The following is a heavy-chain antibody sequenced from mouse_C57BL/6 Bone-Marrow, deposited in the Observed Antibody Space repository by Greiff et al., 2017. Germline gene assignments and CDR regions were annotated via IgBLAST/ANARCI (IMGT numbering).Heavy chain of an antibody. D-gene: IGHD1-1*02. CDR2: IWPGGGT. CDR3: ASHYWAY. V-gene: IGHV2-9-1*01. J-gene: IGHJ3*01. CDR1: GFSLTSYA. Sequence: VKLVESGPGLVAPSQSLSITCTVSGFSLTSYAISWVRQPPGKGLEWLGVIWPGGGTNYNSALKSRLSISKDNSKSQVFLKMNSLQTDDTARYYCASHYWAYWGQGTLVTVSA.